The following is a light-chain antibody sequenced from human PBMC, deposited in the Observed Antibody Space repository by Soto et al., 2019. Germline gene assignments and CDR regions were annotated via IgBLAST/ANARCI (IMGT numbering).Light chain of an antibody. CDR3: SSFTRSSTWV. CDR1: SSDVDDFKY. CDR2: EVT. J-gene: IGLJ3*02. Sequence: QSVLTQPASVSGSPGQSITIYCTGTSSDVDDFKYVSWYQQHPGKAPKLMIYEVTNRPSGVSNRFSGSKSGNTASLTISGLQAEDEADYYCSSFTRSSTWVFGGGTKVTVL. V-gene: IGLV2-14*01.